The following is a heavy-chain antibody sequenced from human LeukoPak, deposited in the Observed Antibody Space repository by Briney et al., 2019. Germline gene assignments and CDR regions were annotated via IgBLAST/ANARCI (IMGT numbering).Heavy chain of an antibody. Sequence: GSLRLSCAASGFTFSNNAMSWVRQAPGKGLEWVSTVSGSGGSTYYADSVKGRFTISRDNSKNTLYLQMNSLRAEDAAVYYCAKDLYVGVRWGSAFDIWGQGTVVTVSS. CDR3: AKDLYVGVRWGSAFDI. CDR2: VSGSGGST. CDR1: GFTFSNNA. V-gene: IGHV3-23*01. J-gene: IGHJ3*02. D-gene: IGHD4-23*01.